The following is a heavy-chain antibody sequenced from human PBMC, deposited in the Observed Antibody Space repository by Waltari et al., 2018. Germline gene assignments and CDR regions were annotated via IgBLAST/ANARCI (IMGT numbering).Heavy chain of an antibody. J-gene: IGHJ4*02. V-gene: IGHV1-8*01. CDR2: RNPIYNIP. CDR1: GYIFTSYD. D-gene: IGHD6-19*01. Sequence: QLLLVQSAAEVKKPGASVKVSCKASGYIFTSYDINWVRQASGQGFDWLGCRNPIYNIPGDAKKVQRRVSITIGSSKSTAYMELGSQKSEDAAVYYCAGMSGWNSDSWSQGTPVLVSS. CDR3: AGMSGWNSDS.